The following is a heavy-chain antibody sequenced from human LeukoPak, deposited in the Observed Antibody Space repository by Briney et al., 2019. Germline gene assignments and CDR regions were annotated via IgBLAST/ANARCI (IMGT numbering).Heavy chain of an antibody. V-gene: IGHV4-4*07. CDR3: ARDSGAIAVVRFDY. Sequence: SETLSLTCNVSGGSISSYYWSWIRQPAGKGLESIGRIYTSGSTNYNPSLKSRVTMSVDTSKNQFSLKLSSVTAADTAVYYCARDSGAIAVVRFDYWGQGTLVTVSS. CDR2: IYTSGST. CDR1: GGSISSYY. J-gene: IGHJ4*02. D-gene: IGHD6-19*01.